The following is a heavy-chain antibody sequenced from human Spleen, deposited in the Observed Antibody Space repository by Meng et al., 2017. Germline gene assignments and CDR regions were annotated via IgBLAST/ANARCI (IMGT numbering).Heavy chain of an antibody. Sequence: GGSLRLSCIASGFAFDDYAMHWVRQAPGKGLEWVSGLSWNSGTIVYADSVKGRFTISRDNAKSSLYLQMNSLRVDDTAVYYCARYTPIFDYWGQGTLVTVSS. CDR3: ARYTPIFDY. CDR1: GFAFDDYA. J-gene: IGHJ4*02. CDR2: LSWNSGTI. V-gene: IGHV3-9*01.